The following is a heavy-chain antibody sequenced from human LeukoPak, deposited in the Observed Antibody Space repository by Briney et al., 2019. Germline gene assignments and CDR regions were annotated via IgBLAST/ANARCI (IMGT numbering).Heavy chain of an antibody. CDR2: INHSGST. D-gene: IGHD3-10*01. CDR3: ATNRYGSGSYYIFDP. CDR1: GGSFSGYY. Sequence: SETLSLTCAVYGGSFSGYYWSWIRQPPGKGLEWIGEINHSGSTNYNPSLESRVAISLDTSKNQFSLKLSSVTAADTAVYYCATNRYGSGSYYIFDPWGQGTLVTVSS. V-gene: IGHV4-34*01. J-gene: IGHJ5*02.